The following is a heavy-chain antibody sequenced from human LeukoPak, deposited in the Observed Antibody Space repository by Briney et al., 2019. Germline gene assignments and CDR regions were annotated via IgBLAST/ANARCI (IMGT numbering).Heavy chain of an antibody. D-gene: IGHD2-21*02. Sequence: PGGSLRLSCAASGFTFNNYWMHWVRQAPGKGLVWVSRSNSDGSSTSYADSVKGRFTVSRDNAKNTLYLQMNSLRAEDTAVYYCTREAVTANGYFDYWGQGTLVTVSS. CDR2: SNSDGSST. CDR1: GFTFNNYW. J-gene: IGHJ4*02. V-gene: IGHV3-74*01. CDR3: TREAVTANGYFDY.